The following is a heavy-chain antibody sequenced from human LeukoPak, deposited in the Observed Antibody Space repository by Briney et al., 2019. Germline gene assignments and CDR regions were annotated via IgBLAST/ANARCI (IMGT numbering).Heavy chain of an antibody. CDR2: IYYSGST. D-gene: IGHD2-2*01. J-gene: IGHJ4*02. Sequence: SETLSLTCTVSGGSFSSYYWSWIRQPPGKGLEWIGYIYYSGSTNYNPSLKSRITISVDTSKNQFSLKLSSVTAADTAVYYCARIASDYCSSTSCYVYTPFFDYWGQGTLVTVSS. CDR3: ARIASDYCSSTSCYVYTPFFDY. CDR1: GGSFSSYY. V-gene: IGHV4-59*01.